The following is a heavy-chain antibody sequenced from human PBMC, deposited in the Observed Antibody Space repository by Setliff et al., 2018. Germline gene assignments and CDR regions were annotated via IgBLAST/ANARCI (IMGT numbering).Heavy chain of an antibody. CDR3: ARQLCSSGYCYATTFDY. D-gene: IGHD3-22*01. V-gene: IGHV4-34*01. Sequence: KPSETLSLTCAVYGGSFSDYWWSWIRQLPGKGLEWIAEIHHSGSTNFHPSLKSRVAMSVDKSKNQFSLKLNSVTAADTAVYYCARQLCSSGYCYATTFDYWGQGTLVTVSS. CDR1: GGSFSDYW. CDR2: IHHSGST. J-gene: IGHJ4*02.